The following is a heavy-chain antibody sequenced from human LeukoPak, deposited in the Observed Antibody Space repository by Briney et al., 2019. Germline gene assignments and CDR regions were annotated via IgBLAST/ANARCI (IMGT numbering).Heavy chain of an antibody. CDR2: IIPIFGTA. D-gene: IGHD3-10*01. Sequence: EASVKVSCKASGGTFSSYAISWVRQAPGQGLEWMGAIIPIFGTANYAQKFQGRVTITADKSTSTAYMELSSPRSEDTAVYYCAREGLWFGELLYYFDYWGQGTLVTVSS. CDR3: AREGLWFGELLYYFDY. CDR1: GGTFSSYA. J-gene: IGHJ4*02. V-gene: IGHV1-69*06.